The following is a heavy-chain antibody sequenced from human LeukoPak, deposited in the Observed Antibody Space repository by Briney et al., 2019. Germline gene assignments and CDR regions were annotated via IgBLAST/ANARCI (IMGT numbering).Heavy chain of an antibody. CDR1: GGSFSGYY. Sequence: SETLSLTCAVYGGSFSGYYWSWIRQPPGKGLEWIGEINHSGSTNYNPSLKSRVTISVDPSKNQFSLKLSSVTAADTAVYYCAREYSSSSPAYFDYWGQGTLVTVSS. J-gene: IGHJ4*02. D-gene: IGHD6-6*01. V-gene: IGHV4-34*01. CDR3: AREYSSSSPAYFDY. CDR2: INHSGST.